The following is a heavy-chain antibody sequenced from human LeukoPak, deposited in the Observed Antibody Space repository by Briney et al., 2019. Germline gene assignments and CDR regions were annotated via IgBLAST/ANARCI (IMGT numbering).Heavy chain of an antibody. J-gene: IGHJ4*02. D-gene: IGHD5-12*01. V-gene: IGHV3-30-3*01. CDR1: GFTFSSYA. CDR3: ARTGLRFGPIDY. CDR2: ISYDGSNK. Sequence: GRPLRLSCAASGFTFSSYAMHWVRQAPGKGLEWVAVISYDGSNKYYADSVKGRFTISRDNSKNTLYLQMNSLRAEDTAVYYCARTGLRFGPIDYWGQGTLVTVSS.